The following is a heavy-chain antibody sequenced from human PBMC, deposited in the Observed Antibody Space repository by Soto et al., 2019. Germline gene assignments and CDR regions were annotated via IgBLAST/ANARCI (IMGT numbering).Heavy chain of an antibody. CDR2: ISAYNGNT. CDR1: GYTFTSYG. CDR3: ARDSPLVDTMVRGVIKYDY. V-gene: IGHV1-18*01. D-gene: IGHD3-10*01. J-gene: IGHJ4*02. Sequence: ASVKVSCKASGYTFTSYGISWVRQAPGQGLEWMGWISAYNGNTNYAQKLQGRVTMTTDTSTSTAYMELRSLRSDDTAVYYCARDSPLVDTMVRGVIKYDYWGQGTLVTVSS.